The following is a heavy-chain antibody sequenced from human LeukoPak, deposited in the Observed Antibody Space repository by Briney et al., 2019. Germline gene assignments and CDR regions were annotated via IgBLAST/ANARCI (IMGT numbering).Heavy chain of an antibody. CDR1: GFTFSSYW. CDR2: IKQDGSEK. CDR3: ARARRYCSSSSCPPYYMDV. D-gene: IGHD2-2*01. V-gene: IGHV3-7*01. Sequence: GGSLRLSCAASGFTFSSYWMSWVRQAPGKGLEWVANIKQDGSEKNYLDSVKGRFTISRDNVKNSLYLQMNSLRAEDTAVYYCARARRYCSSSSCPPYYMDVWGKGTTVTVSS. J-gene: IGHJ6*03.